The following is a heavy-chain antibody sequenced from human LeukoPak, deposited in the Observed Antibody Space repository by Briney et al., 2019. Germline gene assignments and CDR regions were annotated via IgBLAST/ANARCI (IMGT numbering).Heavy chain of an antibody. D-gene: IGHD2-2*01. CDR2: IWYDGSNK. Sequence: GGSLRLSCAASGFTFSSYGMHWVRQAPGKGLEWVAVIWYDGSNKYYADSVKGRFTISRDNSKNTLYLQMNSLRAEDTAVYYCARVGRQLLFDYWGQGTLATVSS. CDR3: ARVGRQLLFDY. V-gene: IGHV3-33*01. CDR1: GFTFSSYG. J-gene: IGHJ4*02.